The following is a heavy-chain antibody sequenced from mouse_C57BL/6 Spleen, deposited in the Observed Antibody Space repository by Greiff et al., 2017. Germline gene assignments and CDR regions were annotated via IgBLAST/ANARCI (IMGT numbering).Heavy chain of an antibody. Sequence: QVQLQQPGAELVKPGASVKMSCKASGYTFTSYWITWVKQRPGQGLEWIGDIYPGSGSTNYNEKFKSKATLTVDTSSSTAYMQLSSLTSEDSAVYYCARRRITTVVTDYWGQGTTLTGSS. J-gene: IGHJ2*01. CDR3: ARRRITTVVTDY. V-gene: IGHV1-55*01. D-gene: IGHD1-1*01. CDR2: IYPGSGST. CDR1: GYTFTSYW.